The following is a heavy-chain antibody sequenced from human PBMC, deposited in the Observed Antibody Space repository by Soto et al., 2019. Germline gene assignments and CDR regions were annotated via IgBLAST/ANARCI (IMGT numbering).Heavy chain of an antibody. CDR1: GFTFSSYS. CDR3: ARTRPGLYFDY. D-gene: IGHD3-22*01. CDR2: IKGDGSEN. Sequence: PGGSLRLSCAASGFTFSSYSMSWVRQAPGKGLEWVANIKGDGSENYSVDSMRGRVTISRDNAKNSLFLQMSSLRAEDTAIYYCARTRPGLYFDYWGQGALVTVSS. V-gene: IGHV3-7*01. J-gene: IGHJ4*02.